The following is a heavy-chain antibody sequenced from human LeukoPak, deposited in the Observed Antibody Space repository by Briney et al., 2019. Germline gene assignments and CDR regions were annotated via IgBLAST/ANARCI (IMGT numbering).Heavy chain of an antibody. Sequence: GGSLRLSCAASGFTFSSFWMRWVRQAPGKGLEWVSSISGSSNYIYYADSVKGRFTISRDNAKNSLYLQMNSLRAEDTAVYYCARDGHYDILTGYYPPQYWGQGTLVTVSS. V-gene: IGHV3-21*01. CDR2: ISGSSNYI. D-gene: IGHD3-9*01. J-gene: IGHJ4*02. CDR3: ARDGHYDILTGYYPPQY. CDR1: GFTFSSFW.